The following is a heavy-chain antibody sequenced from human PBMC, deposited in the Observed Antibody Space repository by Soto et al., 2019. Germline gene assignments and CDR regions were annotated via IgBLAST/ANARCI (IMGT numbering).Heavy chain of an antibody. J-gene: IGHJ4*02. CDR3: ARLVRTDYGNRLFDY. CDR2: INYSGST. CDR1: GGSFSGYY. Sequence: GTLSLTCAVYGGSFSGYYWSWIRQPPGKGLEWIGEINYSGSTNYNPSLKSRVTISVDTSKNQFSLKLSSVTAADTAVYYCARLVRTDYGNRLFDYWGQGTLVTVSS. D-gene: IGHD4-4*01. V-gene: IGHV4-34*01.